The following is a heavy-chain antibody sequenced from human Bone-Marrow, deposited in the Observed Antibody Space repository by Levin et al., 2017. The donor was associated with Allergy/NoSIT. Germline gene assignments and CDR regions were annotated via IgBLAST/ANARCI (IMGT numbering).Heavy chain of an antibody. D-gene: IGHD4-17*01. Sequence: LSLTCAASGFTFTTSNMIWVRQAPGKGLEWVSSISGYSSFIYYADSVKGRFTISRDNDQNSLYLQMNSLRAEDTAVYYCASARYGDYGWDCWGQGALVTVSS. CDR1: GFTFTTSN. CDR3: ASARYGDYGWDC. V-gene: IGHV3-21*01. J-gene: IGHJ4*02. CDR2: ISGYSSFI.